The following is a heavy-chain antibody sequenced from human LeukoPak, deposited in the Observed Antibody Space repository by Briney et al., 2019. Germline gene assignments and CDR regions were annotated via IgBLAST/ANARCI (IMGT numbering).Heavy chain of an antibody. J-gene: IGHJ6*03. CDR2: ISSSGSTI. D-gene: IGHD3-22*01. V-gene: IGHV3-11*04. Sequence: GGSLRLSCAASGFTFSDYYMSWIRQAPGKGLEWVSYISSSGSTIYYADSVKGRFTISRDNAKNSLYLQMNSLRAEDTAVYYCASPRAGYYYYYYYYYMDVWGKGTTVTVSS. CDR3: ASPRAGYYYYYYYYYMDV. CDR1: GFTFSDYY.